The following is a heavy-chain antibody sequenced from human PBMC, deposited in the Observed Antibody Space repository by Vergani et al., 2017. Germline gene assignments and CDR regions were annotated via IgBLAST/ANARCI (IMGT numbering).Heavy chain of an antibody. V-gene: IGHV4-31*03. Sequence: QVQLQESGPGLVKPSQTLSLTCTVSGGSISSGDYYWSWIRQHPGKGLEWIGYIYYSGSTYYNPSLKSRLTISVDTSKNQFSLKLSSVTAADTAVYYCAREYSSSVGFLAYWGQGTLVTVSS. D-gene: IGHD6-6*01. J-gene: IGHJ4*02. CDR3: AREYSSSVGFLAY. CDR2: IYYSGST. CDR1: GGSISSGDYY.